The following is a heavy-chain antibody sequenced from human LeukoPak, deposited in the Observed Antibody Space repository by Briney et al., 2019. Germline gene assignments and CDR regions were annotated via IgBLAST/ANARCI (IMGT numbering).Heavy chain of an antibody. CDR2: IKKDGSEK. D-gene: IGHD5-18*01. J-gene: IGHJ5*02. CDR1: GFIFSGSW. V-gene: IGHV3-7*03. Sequence: GGSLRLSCTASGFIFSGSWMAWIRQAPGKGLEWVAIIKKDGSEKYYVDSMKGRFTISKNSAKNSLYLQMNTLRVEDTAMYYCASLDTAKQPLANHWGQGTLVTVSS. CDR3: ASLDTAKQPLANH.